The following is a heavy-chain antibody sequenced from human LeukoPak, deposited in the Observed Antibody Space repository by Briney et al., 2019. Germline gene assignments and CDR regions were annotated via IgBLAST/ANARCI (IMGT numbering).Heavy chain of an antibody. Sequence: SETLSLTCNVSGVSVSSDPYYWAWFRQSPGKGLEWIAYIYYTGITNYDSSLRSRVTLSVDTSKNQFSLKLKSVTSADTAVYYCAVRRGPKFDYWGQGALVIVSS. D-gene: IGHD3-10*01. CDR3: AVRRGPKFDY. V-gene: IGHV4-61*01. CDR2: IYYTGIT. J-gene: IGHJ4*02. CDR1: GVSVSSDPYY.